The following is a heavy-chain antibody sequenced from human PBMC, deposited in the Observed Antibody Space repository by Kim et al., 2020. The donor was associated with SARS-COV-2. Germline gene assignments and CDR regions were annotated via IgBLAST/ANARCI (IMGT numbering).Heavy chain of an antibody. V-gene: IGHV4-59*13. J-gene: IGHJ4*02. Sequence: SETLSLTCTVSGGSISSYYWSWIRQPPGKGLEWIGYIYYSGSTNYNPSLKSRVTISVDTSKNQFSLKLSSVTAADTAVYYCARVGSDYGGNPVSDWGQGTLVTVSS. CDR1: GGSISSYY. D-gene: IGHD4-17*01. CDR3: ARVGSDYGGNPVSD. CDR2: IYYSGST.